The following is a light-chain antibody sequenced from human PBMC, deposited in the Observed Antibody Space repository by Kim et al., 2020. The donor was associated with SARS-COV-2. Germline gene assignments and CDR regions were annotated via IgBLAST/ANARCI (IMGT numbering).Light chain of an antibody. CDR3: LQHSTYPIT. CDR1: QDIRND. CDR2: GAS. V-gene: IGKV1-17*01. J-gene: IGKJ5*01. Sequence: ASVGDRVTITCRASQDIRNDLGWYQQNPGRAPKRLIYGASSLQSGVPSRFSGSGSGTEFTLTIRRVQPEDFATYFCLQHSTYPITFGQGTRLEIK.